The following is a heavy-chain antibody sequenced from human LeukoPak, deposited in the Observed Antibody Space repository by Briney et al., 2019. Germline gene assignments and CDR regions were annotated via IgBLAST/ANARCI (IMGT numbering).Heavy chain of an antibody. V-gene: IGHV4-4*07. Sequence: SETLSLTCTVSGGSISSYYWSWIRQPAGKGLEWIGRIYASGTTKYNPSLKSRVDMSVDTSKSQFSLKLRSVTGADTAVYFCAREMKGNNDFLTGHYHSYHHGMDVWGQGTTVIVSS. J-gene: IGHJ6*02. CDR1: GGSISSYY. CDR2: IYASGTT. D-gene: IGHD3-9*01. CDR3: AREMKGNNDFLTGHYHSYHHGMDV.